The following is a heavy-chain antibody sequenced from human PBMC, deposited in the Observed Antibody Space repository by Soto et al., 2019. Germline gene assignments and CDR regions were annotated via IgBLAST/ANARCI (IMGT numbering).Heavy chain of an antibody. CDR2: IYSTGST. CDR3: ARHSPPFFYGSGPWDV. CDR1: SGSISNSY. D-gene: IGHD3-10*01. Sequence: QVQLQESGPGLVRPSETLSLTCTVSSGSISNSYWSWIRQSPGKGLEWIGYIYSTGSTNYNPSLRSRVTISVDTSKNQCSLKLSSLIAADTAVYYCARHSPPFFYGSGPWDVWGQGTTVTVSS. V-gene: IGHV4-59*08. J-gene: IGHJ6*02.